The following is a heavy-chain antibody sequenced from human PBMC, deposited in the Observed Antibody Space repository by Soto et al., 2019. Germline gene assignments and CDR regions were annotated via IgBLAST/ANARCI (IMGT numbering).Heavy chain of an antibody. J-gene: IGHJ6*02. CDR3: ARDSAAXVLGTSAYYYYGMDV. CDR1: VYTFTSYV. D-gene: IGHD6-25*01. CDR2: NNGGNENT. V-gene: IGHV1-3*01. Sequence: ASGKVSCKASVYTFTSYVMHWVRQAPGQRPEWMGWNNGGNENTKYSEKFQGRVTITRDTSASTVYMELSSLRSEDTAVYYCARDSAAXVLGTSAYYYYGMDVWGQGTTVTVSS.